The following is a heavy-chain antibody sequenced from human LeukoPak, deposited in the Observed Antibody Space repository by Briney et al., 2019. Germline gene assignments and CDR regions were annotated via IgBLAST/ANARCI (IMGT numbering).Heavy chain of an antibody. CDR2: IIPIFGTA. Sequence: ASVKVSCKASGGTFSSYTINWVRQAPGQGLEWMGGIIPIFGTANYAQKFQGRVTITADKSTSTAYMELSSLRSEDTAVYYCARARYCSSTSCYGSRYYYYYMDVWGKGTTVTVSS. V-gene: IGHV1-69*06. CDR1: GGTFSSYT. CDR3: ARARYCSSTSCYGSRYYYYYMDV. J-gene: IGHJ6*03. D-gene: IGHD2-2*01.